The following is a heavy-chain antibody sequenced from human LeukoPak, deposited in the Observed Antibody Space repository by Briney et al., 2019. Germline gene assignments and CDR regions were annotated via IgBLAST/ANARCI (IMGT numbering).Heavy chain of an antibody. D-gene: IGHD7-27*01. CDR2: MNSDGSTT. CDR3: VRALMGTSDH. V-gene: IGHV3-74*01. Sequence: PGGSLRLSCAASGFTFSRDWMHWVRQAPGKGLAWVSRMNSDGSTTNYADSVKGRFTISRDNAKNTLYLQMNSLRAEDTAVYYCVRALMGTSDHWGQGSLVTVSS. J-gene: IGHJ4*02. CDR1: GFTFSRDW.